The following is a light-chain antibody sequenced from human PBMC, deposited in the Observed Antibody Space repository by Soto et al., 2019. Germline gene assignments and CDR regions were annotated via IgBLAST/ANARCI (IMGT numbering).Light chain of an antibody. CDR2: DAS. V-gene: IGKV3D-20*02. Sequence: EIVLTQSPGTLSLSPGERATLSCRASQSVSSSYLAWYQQKPGQAPRLLIYDASNRATGIPARFSGGGSGTDFTLTISSLEPEDFAVYYCQQRSNWPRTFGQGTKVDI. CDR3: QQRSNWPRT. CDR1: QSVSSSY. J-gene: IGKJ1*01.